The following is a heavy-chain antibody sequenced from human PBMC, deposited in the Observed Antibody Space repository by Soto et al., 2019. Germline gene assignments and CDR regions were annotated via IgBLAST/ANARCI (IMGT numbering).Heavy chain of an antibody. CDR3: AKDVRASEWELLTHDAFDI. J-gene: IGHJ3*02. V-gene: IGHV3-30*18. CDR2: ISYDGSNK. Sequence: GGSLRLSCAASGFTFSSYGMHWVRQAPGKGLEWVAVISYDGSNKYYADSVKGRFTISRDNSKNTLYLQMNSLRAEDTAVYYCAKDVRASEWELLTHDAFDIWGQGTMVTVSS. CDR1: GFTFSSYG. D-gene: IGHD1-26*01.